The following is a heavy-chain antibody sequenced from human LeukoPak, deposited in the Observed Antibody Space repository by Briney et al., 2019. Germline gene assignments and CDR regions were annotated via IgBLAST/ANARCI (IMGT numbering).Heavy chain of an antibody. V-gene: IGHV1-18*01. Sequence: ASVKVSCKASGYTFTSYDINWVRQAPGQGLEWMGWISAYNGNTNYAQKLQGRVTMTTDTSTSTAYMELRSLRSDDTAVYYCASGPLLLWFGEFPDAFDIWGQGTMVTVSS. D-gene: IGHD3-10*01. J-gene: IGHJ3*02. CDR3: ASGPLLLWFGEFPDAFDI. CDR1: GYTFTSYD. CDR2: ISAYNGNT.